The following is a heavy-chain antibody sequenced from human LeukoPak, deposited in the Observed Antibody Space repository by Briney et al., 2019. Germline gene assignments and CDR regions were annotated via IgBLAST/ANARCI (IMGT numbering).Heavy chain of an antibody. D-gene: IGHD5-12*01. Sequence: SETLSLTCTVSRGSISSYYWSWIRQPAGKGLEWIGRIYTSGSTNYNPSLKSRVTMSVDTSKNQFSLKLSSVTAADTAVYYCARDPTRPYSGYDWDYYFDYWGQGTLVTVSS. CDR3: ARDPTRPYSGYDWDYYFDY. CDR2: IYTSGST. V-gene: IGHV4-4*07. CDR1: RGSISSYY. J-gene: IGHJ4*02.